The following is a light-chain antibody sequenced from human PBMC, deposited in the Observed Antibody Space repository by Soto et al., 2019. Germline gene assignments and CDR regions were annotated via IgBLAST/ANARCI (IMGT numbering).Light chain of an antibody. Sequence: DIQMTQSPSTLFASVGDRVTITCRASQSISSRSAWYQQKPGKAPKLLIYDASSLESGVPSKFRCSGSGTEFALTISSLQPDDFATDYCQQYNSYSPYTFGQGTKLEIK. CDR1: QSISSR. CDR2: DAS. J-gene: IGKJ2*01. V-gene: IGKV1-5*01. CDR3: QQYNSYSPYT.